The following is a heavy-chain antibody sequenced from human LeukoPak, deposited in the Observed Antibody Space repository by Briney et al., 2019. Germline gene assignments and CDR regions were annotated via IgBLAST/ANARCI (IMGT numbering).Heavy chain of an antibody. J-gene: IGHJ5*02. CDR2: INPNSGGT. V-gene: IGHV1-2*02. Sequence: ASVKVSCKASGYTFTGYYMHWVRQAPGQGLEWMGWINPNSGGTKYAQKFQGRVTMTRDTSISTAYMELSSLTSDDTAVDYCARRRGVRSLYSGRYVGWFDLWGQGTLVTVSS. D-gene: IGHD1-26*01. CDR1: GYTFTGYY. CDR3: ARRRGVRSLYSGRYVGWFDL.